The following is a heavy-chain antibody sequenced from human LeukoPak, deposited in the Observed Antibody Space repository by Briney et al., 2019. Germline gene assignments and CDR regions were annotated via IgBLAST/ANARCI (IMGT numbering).Heavy chain of an antibody. CDR2: IWNDGSNK. CDR3: ARDFSRYSGSYVDY. CDR1: GFTFSGYA. D-gene: IGHD1-26*01. Sequence: GGSLRLSCAASGFTFSGYAMHWVRQAPGKGLEWVAVIWNDGSNKYYAVSVKGRFTISRDNSKNTLFLQMNSLRAEDTAVYYCARDFSRYSGSYVDYWGQGTLVTVSS. J-gene: IGHJ4*02. V-gene: IGHV3-33*01.